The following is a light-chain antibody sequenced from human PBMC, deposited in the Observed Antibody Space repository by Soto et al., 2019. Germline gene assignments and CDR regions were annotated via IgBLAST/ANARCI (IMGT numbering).Light chain of an antibody. CDR2: GAS. J-gene: IGKJ2*01. V-gene: IGKV3-20*01. CDR1: QSVSSSY. Sequence: EIVLTQSPGTLSLSPGERATLSCRASQSVSSSYLAWYQQKPGQAPRLLIYGASSRTTGIPDRFSGSGSGTDVTLTISRLEREDFAVYYCQQYGRSPRTFGQGTKLEIK. CDR3: QQYGRSPRT.